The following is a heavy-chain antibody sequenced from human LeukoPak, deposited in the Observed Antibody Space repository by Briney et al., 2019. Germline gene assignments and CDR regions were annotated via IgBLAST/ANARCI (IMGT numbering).Heavy chain of an antibody. J-gene: IGHJ6*03. D-gene: IGHD3-22*01. CDR3: ARESYSSGYWDYYYYMDV. Sequence: SETLSLTCTVSGGSISSGSYYWSWIRQPAGKGLEWIGRIYTSGSTNYNPSLKSRVTISVDTSKNQFSLKLSSVTAADTAVYYCARESYSSGYWDYYYYMDVWGKGTTVTVSS. CDR2: IYTSGST. CDR1: GGSISSGSYY. V-gene: IGHV4-61*02.